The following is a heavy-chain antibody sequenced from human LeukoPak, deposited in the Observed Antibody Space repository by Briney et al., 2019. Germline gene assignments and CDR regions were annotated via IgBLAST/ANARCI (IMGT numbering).Heavy chain of an antibody. V-gene: IGHV1-69*04. CDR3: ARVPATVTTSGGSWFDP. D-gene: IGHD4-11*01. J-gene: IGHJ5*02. CDR2: IIPILGIA. CDR1: GGTFSSYA. Sequence: SVKVSCKASGGTFSSYAISWVRQAPGQGLEWMGRIIPILGIANYAQKFQGRVTITADKSTSTAYMELSSLTSEDTAVYYCARVPATVTTSGGSWFDPWGQGTLVTVSS.